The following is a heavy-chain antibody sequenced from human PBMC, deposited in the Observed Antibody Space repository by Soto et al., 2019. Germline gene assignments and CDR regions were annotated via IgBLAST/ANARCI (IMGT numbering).Heavy chain of an antibody. CDR2: ISAYNGNT. J-gene: IGHJ4*02. Sequence: ASVKVSCKASGYIFTSYGISWVRQAPGQGLEWMGWISAYNGNTNYAQKLQGRVTMTTDTSTSTAYMELRSLRSDDTAVYYCARDFFHSSGYYYVPAPGYWGQGTLVTVSS. D-gene: IGHD3-22*01. V-gene: IGHV1-18*01. CDR1: GYIFTSYG. CDR3: ARDFFHSSGYYYVPAPGY.